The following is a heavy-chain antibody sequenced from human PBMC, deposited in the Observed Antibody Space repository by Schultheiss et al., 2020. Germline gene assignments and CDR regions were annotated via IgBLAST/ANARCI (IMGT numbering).Heavy chain of an antibody. CDR3: ARIQRDGYNPHFGH. V-gene: IGHV3-21*01. J-gene: IGHJ4*02. D-gene: IGHD5-24*01. CDR1: GFTFSTYS. CDR2: IDKSSNYI. Sequence: GGSLRLSCATSGFTFSTYSMNWVRQAPGKGLEWVSSIDKSSNYIYYADSVKGRFTISRDNAKNSLYLQMSGLRAEDTAVYYCARIQRDGYNPHFGHWGQGTLVTVSS.